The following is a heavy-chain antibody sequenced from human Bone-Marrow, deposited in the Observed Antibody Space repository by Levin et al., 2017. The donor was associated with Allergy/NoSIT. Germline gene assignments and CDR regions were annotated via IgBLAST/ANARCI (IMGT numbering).Heavy chain of an antibody. CDR1: GYSFTTYW. D-gene: IGHD3-16*01. J-gene: IGHJ6*03. V-gene: IGHV5-10-1*01. CDR2: IDPTDSYT. Sequence: GESLKISCKVSGYSFTTYWITWVRQMPGKGPEWIGKIDPTDSYTKYSPSFQGHVTISADKSLSTAYLQWSSLKASASAMYYCARLSDASGNPHYYYMDVWGKGTAVTVSS. CDR3: ARLSDASGNPHYYYMDV.